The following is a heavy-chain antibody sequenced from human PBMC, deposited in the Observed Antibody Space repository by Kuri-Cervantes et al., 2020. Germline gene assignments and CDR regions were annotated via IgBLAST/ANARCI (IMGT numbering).Heavy chain of an antibody. V-gene: IGHV4-61*01. D-gene: IGHD6-6*01. J-gene: IGHJ4*02. CDR2: TYYSGST. CDR3: ARNLYSSSLRLGY. CDR1: GGSVSSGNYY. Sequence: SETLSLTCTVSGGSVSSGNYYWSWIRQPPGKGLEWIGCTYYSGSTNYNPSLKSRVTISVDTSKNQFSLKLSSVTAADTAVYYCARNLYSSSLRLGYWGQGTLVTVSS.